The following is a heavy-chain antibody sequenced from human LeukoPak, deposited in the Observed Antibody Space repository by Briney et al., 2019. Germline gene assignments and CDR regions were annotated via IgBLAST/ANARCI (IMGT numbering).Heavy chain of an antibody. V-gene: IGHV3-21*01. CDR3: ARDPPTTIFGVVIESCYGMDV. CDR1: GFTFSSYS. D-gene: IGHD3-3*01. Sequence: PGGSLRLSCAASGFTFSSYSMNWVRQAPGKGLEWVSSISSSSSYIYYADSVKGRFTISRGNAKNSLYLQMNSLRAEDTAVYYCARDPPTTIFGVVIESCYGMDVWGQGTTVTVSS. J-gene: IGHJ6*02. CDR2: ISSSSSYI.